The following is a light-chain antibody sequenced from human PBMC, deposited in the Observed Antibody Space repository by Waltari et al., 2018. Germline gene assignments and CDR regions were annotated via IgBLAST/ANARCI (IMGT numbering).Light chain of an antibody. J-gene: IGKJ1*01. V-gene: IGKV1-39*01. CDR2: LAS. CDR1: QMITSY. CDR3: QQTFNFPRT. Sequence: DIQMTQSPSSLSASVGDRVTITCRASQMITSYLNWYQQKPGQAPKLLIYLASHLQTGVPSRFSGSGSETDFTLTISSLKPEDFATYYCQQTFNFPRTFGQGTKVEIK.